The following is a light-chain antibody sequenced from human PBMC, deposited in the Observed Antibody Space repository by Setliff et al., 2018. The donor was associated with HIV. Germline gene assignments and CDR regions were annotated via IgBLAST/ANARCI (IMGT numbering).Light chain of an antibody. CDR1: SGSIASTY. CDR3: QSYDTSNQGV. CDR2: DNN. Sequence: NFMLTQPHSMSESPGKTVTISCTRSSGSIASTYVQWYQQRPGSSPTTVIYDNNERPSGVPDRFSGSIDSSTNSASLTISGLKTEDEADYYCQSYDTSNQGVFGGGTQLTVL. J-gene: IGLJ3*02. V-gene: IGLV6-57*01.